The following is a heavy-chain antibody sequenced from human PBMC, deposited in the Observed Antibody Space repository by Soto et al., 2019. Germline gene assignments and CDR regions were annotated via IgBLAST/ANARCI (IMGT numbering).Heavy chain of an antibody. V-gene: IGHV4-30-2*01. Sequence: SETLSLTCAVSGGSIISDGYSWSWIRQPPGKGLQWIGHIYEGGNTYYTPSLESRVAISTDKSRNQFSLRLSSVTAADTAVYYCVRRSPEDAFDIWGQGTMVTVSS. CDR3: VRRSPEDAFDI. J-gene: IGHJ3*02. CDR2: IYEGGNT. CDR1: GGSIISDGYS.